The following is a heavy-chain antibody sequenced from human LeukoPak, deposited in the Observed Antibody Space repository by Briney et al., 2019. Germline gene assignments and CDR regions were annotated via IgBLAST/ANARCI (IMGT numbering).Heavy chain of an antibody. J-gene: IGHJ4*02. D-gene: IGHD1-1*01. CDR1: GGSISNYY. V-gene: IGHV4-59*12. Sequence: PSETLSLTCTVSGGSISNYYWSWIRQPPGKGLEWIGYIYYSGSTNYNPSLKSRVTISVDTSKNQFSLKLTSVTAADTAVYYCAREPQSTGNIDYWGQGTLVTVSS. CDR3: AREPQSTGNIDY. CDR2: IYYSGST.